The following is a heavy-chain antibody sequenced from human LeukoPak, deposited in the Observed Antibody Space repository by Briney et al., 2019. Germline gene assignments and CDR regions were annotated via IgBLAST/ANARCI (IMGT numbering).Heavy chain of an antibody. D-gene: IGHD2-2*02. J-gene: IGHJ5*02. CDR3: MNSLTPEDNEFYYCSCYRSNSFDP. CDR1: GWTFSGYY. Sequence: PSETLSLTCAVSGWTFSGYYWRWIRQPPGKGLEWIGEINHSGSTNYNPSLKSRVTISVDTSKKQFSLKLSSVTAADTAAYYCMNSLTPEDNEFYYCSCYRSNSFDPWGQGTLVTVSS. CDR2: INHSGST. V-gene: IGHV4-34*08.